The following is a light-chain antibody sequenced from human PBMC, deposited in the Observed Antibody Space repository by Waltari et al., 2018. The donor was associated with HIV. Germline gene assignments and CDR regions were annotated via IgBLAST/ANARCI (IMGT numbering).Light chain of an antibody. CDR1: QGISTS. J-gene: IGKJ1*01. Sequence: DIQLTHSPPSPPASASDRVTITCRPSQGISTSLNWYQHKPGEAPKLLIFDASRLHTGVPSRFSGSGSGTQFTLTISSLQPEDFATYYCQQAYRGRTFGQGTKVDIK. CDR3: QQAYRGRT. CDR2: DAS. V-gene: IGKV1-39*01.